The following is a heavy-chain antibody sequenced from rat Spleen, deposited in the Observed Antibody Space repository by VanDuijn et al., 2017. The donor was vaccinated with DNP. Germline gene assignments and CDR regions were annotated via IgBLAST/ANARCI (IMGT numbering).Heavy chain of an antibody. CDR2: INSAGST. CDR3: ARGDYGGYSHWFDY. CDR1: GYSITSSYR. V-gene: IGHV3-3*01. D-gene: IGHD1-11*01. J-gene: IGHJ3*01. Sequence: EVQLQESGPGLVKPSQSLSLTCSVTGYSITSSYRWNWIRKFPGNKLEWMGYINSAGSTNYNPSLKSRISITRDTSKNQLFLQVNSVTTEDTATYYCARGDYGGYSHWFDYWGQGTLVTVSS.